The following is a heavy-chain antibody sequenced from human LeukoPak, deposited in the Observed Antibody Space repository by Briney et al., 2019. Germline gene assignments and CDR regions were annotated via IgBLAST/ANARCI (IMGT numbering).Heavy chain of an antibody. D-gene: IGHD3-22*01. CDR3: ASYSYYYDSSGYFDY. V-gene: IGHV4-30-4*02. Sequence: PSETLSLTCTVSGVSISSSDYYWSWIRQPPGKGLEWIGCIYYSGSTNYNPSLKSRVTISVDTSKNQFSLKLSSVTAADTAVYYCASYSYYYDSSGYFDYWGQGTLVTVSS. J-gene: IGHJ4*02. CDR1: GVSISSSDYY. CDR2: IYYSGST.